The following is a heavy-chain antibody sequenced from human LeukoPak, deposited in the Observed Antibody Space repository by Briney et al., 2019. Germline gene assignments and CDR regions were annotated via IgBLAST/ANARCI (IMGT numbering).Heavy chain of an antibody. D-gene: IGHD6-19*01. V-gene: IGHV4-39*01. Sequence: SETLSLTCTVSGGSISSSSYYWGWIRQPPGKGLEWIGSIYYSGSTYYNPSLKSRVTISVDTSKNQFSLKLSSVTAADTAVYYCARSSAAGNLLFDYWGQGTLVTVSS. J-gene: IGHJ4*02. CDR3: ARSSAAGNLLFDY. CDR2: IYYSGST. CDR1: GGSISSSSYY.